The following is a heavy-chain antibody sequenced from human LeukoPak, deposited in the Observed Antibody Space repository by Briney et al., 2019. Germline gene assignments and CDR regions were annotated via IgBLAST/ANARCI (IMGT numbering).Heavy chain of an antibody. CDR3: ARHSGAGELPPGYFFYYGMDV. J-gene: IGHJ6*02. CDR2: IIPFFGTE. CDR1: GGTFSYV. D-gene: IGHD3-10*01. Sequence: SVKVSCKASGGTFSYVISWVRQAPGPGLEWMGGIIPFFGTEKYAQKFQGRVTITADESTSTAYMELTSLRSEDTAVYYCARHSGAGELPPGYFFYYGMDVWGQGTTVTVSS. V-gene: IGHV1-69*13.